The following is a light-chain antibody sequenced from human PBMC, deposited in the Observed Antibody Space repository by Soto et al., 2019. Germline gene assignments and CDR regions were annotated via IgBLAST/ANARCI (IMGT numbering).Light chain of an antibody. V-gene: IGLV2-14*03. J-gene: IGLJ3*02. CDR1: SSDIGGYNH. CDR3: CAYTARTTLSWV. CDR2: DVD. Sequence: QSALTQPTSVSVSPGQSITISCTGVSSDIGGYNHVSWYQQHPGNVPRLIIYDVDNRPLGISNRFSGSQSGNTASLSISGLQAEDEADYYCCAYTARTTLSWVFGGGTKLTVL.